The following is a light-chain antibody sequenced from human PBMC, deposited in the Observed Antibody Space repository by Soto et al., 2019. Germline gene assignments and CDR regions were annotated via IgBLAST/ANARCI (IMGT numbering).Light chain of an antibody. J-gene: IGKJ1*01. CDR1: QSISSW. V-gene: IGKV1-5*01. Sequence: DIQMTQSPSTLSASVGDRVTITCRASQSISSWLAWYQQKPGKAPKLLIYDASSLESGVPSRFSGSGSGTEFTLTIRSLQPDDFATYYCQQYNSPGAFGQGTKVEIK. CDR3: QQYNSPGA. CDR2: DAS.